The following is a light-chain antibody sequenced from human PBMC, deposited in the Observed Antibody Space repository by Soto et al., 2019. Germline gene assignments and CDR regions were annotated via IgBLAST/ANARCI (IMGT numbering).Light chain of an antibody. CDR3: QHYGNSPYT. Sequence: EIVLTQSPGTLSLSPWERATLSCRASQSVSSIYLAWYQQKPGQAPRLLIYGASNRATGIPDRFSGSGSGTDFTLTISRLEPEDFAVYYCQHYGNSPYTFGQGTKVEIK. J-gene: IGKJ2*01. CDR1: QSVSSIY. CDR2: GAS. V-gene: IGKV3-20*01.